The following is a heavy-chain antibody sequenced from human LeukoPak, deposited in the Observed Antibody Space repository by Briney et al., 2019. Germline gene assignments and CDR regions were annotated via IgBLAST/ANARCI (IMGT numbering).Heavy chain of an antibody. D-gene: IGHD3-3*01. CDR2: INSDGTST. CDR1: GFTFSGCW. CDR3: ASNVGGYYPPVEGFDM. Sequence: GGSLRLSCAASGFTFSGCWMHWVRQAPGKGLVWVSRINSDGTSTSYADSVKGRFTISRDNAKNTLYLQMNSLRAEDTAVYYCASNVGGYYPPVEGFDMWGQGTMVIVSS. V-gene: IGHV3-74*01. J-gene: IGHJ3*02.